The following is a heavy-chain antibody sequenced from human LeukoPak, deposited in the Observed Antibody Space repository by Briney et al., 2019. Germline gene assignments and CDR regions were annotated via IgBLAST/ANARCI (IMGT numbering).Heavy chain of an antibody. CDR2: ISGSGGST. CDR1: GFTFSSYA. D-gene: IGHD3-10*01. J-gene: IGHJ6*02. V-gene: IGHV3-23*01. CDR3: AKTKGRITMVRVVRINYGMDV. Sequence: PGESLRLSCAASGFTFSSYAMSWVRQAPGKGLEWVSAISGSGGSTYYADPVKGRFTISRDNSKNTLYLQMNSLRAEDTAVYYCAKTKGRITMVRVVRINYGMDVWGQETTVTVSS.